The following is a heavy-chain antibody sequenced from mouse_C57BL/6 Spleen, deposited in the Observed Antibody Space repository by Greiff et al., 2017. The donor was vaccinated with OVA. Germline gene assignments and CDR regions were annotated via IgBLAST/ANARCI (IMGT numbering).Heavy chain of an antibody. J-gene: IGHJ4*01. V-gene: IGHV3-6*01. CDR3: ARVLDYYAMDY. Sequence: ESGPGLVKPSQSLSLTCSVTGYSITSGYYWNWIRQFPGNKLEWMGYISYDGSNNYNPSLKNRISITRDTSKNQFFLKLNSVTTEDTATYYCARVLDYYAMDYWGQGTSVTVSS. CDR2: ISYDGSN. CDR1: GYSITSGYY.